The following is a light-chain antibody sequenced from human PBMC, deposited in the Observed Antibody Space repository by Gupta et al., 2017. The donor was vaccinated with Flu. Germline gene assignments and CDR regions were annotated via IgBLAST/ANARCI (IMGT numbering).Light chain of an antibody. Sequence: DIVMTQSPDSLAVSLGERATINCKSSQTILYSSNNKNYLAWYQQKPGQPPKLLITWASARESGVPDRFSGSGSGTDFTLTISSLQAEDVAVYYCQQYYSNSITFGQGTRLEIK. J-gene: IGKJ5*01. CDR1: QTILYSSNNKNY. CDR2: WAS. CDR3: QQYYSNSIT. V-gene: IGKV4-1*01.